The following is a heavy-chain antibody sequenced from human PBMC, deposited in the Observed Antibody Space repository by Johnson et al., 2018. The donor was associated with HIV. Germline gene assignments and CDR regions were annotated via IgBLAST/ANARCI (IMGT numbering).Heavy chain of an antibody. J-gene: IGHJ3*01. Sequence: QVQLVESGGGLVKPGGSLRLSCAASGFTFSDYYMSWLRQAPGKGLEWISYISGGGSVIYSADPVRGRFTISRDNAKTSLYLQMNSLRAEDTAVYYCARDRVGATAFDVWGQGTLVTVSS. CDR2: ISGGGSVI. D-gene: IGHD1-26*01. CDR3: ARDRVGATAFDV. CDR1: GFTFSDYY. V-gene: IGHV3-11*04.